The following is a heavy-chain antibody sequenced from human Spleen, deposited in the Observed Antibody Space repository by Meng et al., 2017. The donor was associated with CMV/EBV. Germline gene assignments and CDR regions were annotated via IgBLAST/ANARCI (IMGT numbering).Heavy chain of an antibody. CDR3: ARVGSGSSKNDY. D-gene: IGHD1-26*01. Sequence: QVHSQASGPALGKPSGTLSCTCNVSGSSINSYYWSWIRQPDGKGLEWIGRIYTSGSTNYNPYLKSRVTMSVDTSKNQFSLKLSSVTAADTAVYYCARVGSGSSKNDYWGQGTLVTVSS. CDR1: GSSINSYY. CDR2: IYTSGST. J-gene: IGHJ4*02. V-gene: IGHV4-4*07.